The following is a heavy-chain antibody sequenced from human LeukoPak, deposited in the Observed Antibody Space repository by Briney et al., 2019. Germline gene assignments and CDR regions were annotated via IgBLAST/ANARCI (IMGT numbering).Heavy chain of an antibody. CDR3: ARDKEYCGGDCSYWYFDL. Sequence: PSETLSLTCTVSRGSISNYYWSWIRQPAGKGLEWIGRIYSSGSTNYNPSLKSRVTMSLDTSMNQFSLKLSSVTAADTAVYYFARDKEYCGGDCSYWYFDLWGRGTAVTVSS. J-gene: IGHJ2*01. CDR2: IYSSGST. V-gene: IGHV4-4*07. D-gene: IGHD2-21*02. CDR1: RGSISNYY.